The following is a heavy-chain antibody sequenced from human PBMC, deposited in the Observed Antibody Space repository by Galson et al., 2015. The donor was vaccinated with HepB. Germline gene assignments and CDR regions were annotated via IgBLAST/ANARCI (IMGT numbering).Heavy chain of an antibody. J-gene: IGHJ5*02. CDR2: IIPAFGTA. CDR1: ADTFSNYP. CDR3: ARGGLVNWFDP. Sequence: SVKVSCKASADTFSNYPISWLRQAPGQRLEWMGGIIPAFGTANYPQKFLDRVTVTAGESTKTIYMELRSLTSDDTAVYFCARGGLVNWFDPWGQGTLVTVSS. V-gene: IGHV1-69*13.